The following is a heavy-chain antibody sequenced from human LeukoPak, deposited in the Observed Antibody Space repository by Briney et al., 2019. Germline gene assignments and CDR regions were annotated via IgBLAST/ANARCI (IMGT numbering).Heavy chain of an antibody. CDR1: GGSISSYY. Sequence: SETLSLTCTVSGGSISSYYWSWIRQPPGKGLEWIGYIYYSGSTNYNPSLKSRVTISVDTSKNQFSLKLSSVTAADTAVYYCARVVPYSSSSRGYDPWGQGTLVTVSS. CDR2: IYYSGST. D-gene: IGHD6-6*01. CDR3: ARVVPYSSSSRGYDP. V-gene: IGHV4-59*01. J-gene: IGHJ5*02.